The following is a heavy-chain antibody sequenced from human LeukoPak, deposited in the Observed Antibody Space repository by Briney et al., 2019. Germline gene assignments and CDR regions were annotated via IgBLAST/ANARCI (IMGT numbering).Heavy chain of an antibody. D-gene: IGHD6-13*01. J-gene: IGHJ4*02. CDR3: ARGQRAAASFDY. CDR2: IYPGGST. CDR1: GLTVSSNY. V-gene: IGHV3-66*01. Sequence: PGGSLRLSCAASGLTVSSNYMNWVRQAPGKGLEWVSLIYPGGSTYYADSLRGRFTISRDNSKNTLYLQMNSLRADDTAVYYCARGQRAAASFDYWGQGTLVTVSS.